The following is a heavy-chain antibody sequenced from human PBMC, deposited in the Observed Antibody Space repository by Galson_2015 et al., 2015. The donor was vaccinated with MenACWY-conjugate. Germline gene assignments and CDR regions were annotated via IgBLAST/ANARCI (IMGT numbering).Heavy chain of an antibody. CDR2: ITSGSGTI. J-gene: IGHJ3*01. CDR3: ARAADGAMVLPVDVFDL. V-gene: IGHV3-48*03. Sequence: SLRLSCAASGFTFSTYNMNWVRQAPGKGLEWLSYITSGSGTIYYPDSVKGRFTISRDNSNNTMYLQMSSLRTEDTAVYFCARAADGAMVLPVDVFDLWGQGTMVTVSS. CDR1: GFTFSTYN. D-gene: IGHD2-8*02.